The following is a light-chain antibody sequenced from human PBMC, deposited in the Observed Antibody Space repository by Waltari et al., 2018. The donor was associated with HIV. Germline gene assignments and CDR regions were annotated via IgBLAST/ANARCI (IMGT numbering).Light chain of an antibody. CDR1: SSNIGSNT. Sequence: QSVLTQPPSASGTAGQRVTISCSGTSSNIGSNTVNWYQQLPGTAPKLLIYHNSQRPSGVPDRFSGSKSGTSASLAISGLQSEDEADYYCAAWDDSVNGLVFGGGTKL. J-gene: IGLJ3*02. CDR2: HNS. CDR3: AAWDDSVNGLV. V-gene: IGLV1-44*01.